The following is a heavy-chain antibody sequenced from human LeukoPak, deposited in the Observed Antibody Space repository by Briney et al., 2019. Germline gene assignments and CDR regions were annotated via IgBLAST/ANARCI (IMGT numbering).Heavy chain of an antibody. D-gene: IGHD3-10*01. CDR2: IYHSGST. Sequence: SGTLSLTCAVSGDSITSTNWWTWVRQPPGKGLEWIGEIYHSGSTNYNPSLKSRVTISLDRSRNQFSLRLNSVTAADTAVYYCARGFVYYYASGSYYGPPSYWGQGTLVTVSS. CDR1: GDSITSTNW. J-gene: IGHJ4*02. CDR3: ARGFVYYYASGSYYGPPSY. V-gene: IGHV4-4*02.